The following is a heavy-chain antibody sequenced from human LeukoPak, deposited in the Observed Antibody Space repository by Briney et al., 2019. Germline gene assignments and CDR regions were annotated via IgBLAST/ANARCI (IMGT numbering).Heavy chain of an antibody. J-gene: IGHJ3*02. D-gene: IGHD2-2*01. CDR1: GGSISSGDYY. V-gene: IGHV4-30-4*08. Sequence: SQTMSLTCTVSGGSISSGDYYWSWIRQPPGKGLEWIGYIYYSGSTYYHPSLKSRVTISVDTSKNQFSLKLSSVTAADTAVYYCARYCSSTSCFFDAFDIWGQRTVVTVSS. CDR3: ARYCSSTSCFFDAFDI. CDR2: IYYSGST.